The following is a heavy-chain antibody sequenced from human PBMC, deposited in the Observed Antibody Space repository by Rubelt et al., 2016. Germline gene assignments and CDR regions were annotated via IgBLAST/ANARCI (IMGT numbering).Heavy chain of an antibody. J-gene: IGHJ4*02. Sequence: VQLVESGGGLVQPGRSLRVSCAASGFTFSSYGMHWVRQAPGKGLEWVAVISSDGSNTYFADSVKGRFTISRDNSKNTLYQQMNSLRGDDAAMYYGAKSAFGSGISLTYDFDDWGQGTLVTVSS. CDR2: ISSDGSNT. CDR3: AKSAFGSGISLTYDFDD. V-gene: IGHV3-30*18. D-gene: IGHD3-10*01. CDR1: GFTFSSYG.